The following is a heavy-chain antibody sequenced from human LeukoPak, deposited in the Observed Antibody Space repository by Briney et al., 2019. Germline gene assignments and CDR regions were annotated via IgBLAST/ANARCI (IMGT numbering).Heavy chain of an antibody. Sequence: SETLSLTCTVSGGSISSGGYYWSWIRQHPGKGLEWIGYIYYSGSTYYNPSLKSRVTISVDTSKNQFSLKLSSVTAADTAVYYCARLIFGVGLTYYYYYGMDVWGQGTTVTVSS. J-gene: IGHJ6*02. D-gene: IGHD3-3*01. V-gene: IGHV4-31*03. CDR2: IYYSGST. CDR3: ARLIFGVGLTYYYYYGMDV. CDR1: GGSISSGGYY.